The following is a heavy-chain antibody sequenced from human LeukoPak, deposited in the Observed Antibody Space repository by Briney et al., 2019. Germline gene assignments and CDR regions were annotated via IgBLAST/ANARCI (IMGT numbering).Heavy chain of an antibody. CDR2: ITGNGATT. CDR1: GFTFSSSA. D-gene: IGHD5-18*01. Sequence: GGSLRLSCAASGFTFSSSAMSWVRQTPGKGLEWVSSITGNGATTYYSDSVKGRFTISRDNSKNTLSLQMNSLRAEDTAVYFCAKEPRRVDTALVRSYYFENWGQGTLVTVSS. J-gene: IGHJ4*02. V-gene: IGHV3-23*01. CDR3: AKEPRRVDTALVRSYYFEN.